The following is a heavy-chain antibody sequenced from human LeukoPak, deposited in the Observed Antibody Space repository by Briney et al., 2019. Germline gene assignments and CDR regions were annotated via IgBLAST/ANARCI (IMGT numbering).Heavy chain of an antibody. D-gene: IGHD6-19*01. CDR3: AKDAGYSSGWYTGNDA. J-gene: IGHJ5*02. Sequence: GGSLRLSCAASGFTLSSYAMSWARQAPGKGLEWVSSIGGSGVSTYYADSVKGRFTISRDNAKNSLYLQMNSLRAEDTAVYYCAKDAGYSSGWYTGNDAWGQGTLVSVSS. V-gene: IGHV3-23*01. CDR2: IGGSGVST. CDR1: GFTLSSYA.